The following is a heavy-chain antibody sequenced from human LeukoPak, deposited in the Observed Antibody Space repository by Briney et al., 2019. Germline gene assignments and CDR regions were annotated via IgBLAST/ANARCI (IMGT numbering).Heavy chain of an antibody. D-gene: IGHD3-16*02. J-gene: IGHJ4*02. CDR1: GFTVSSNY. Sequence: GGSLRLSCAASGFTVSSNYMSWVRQAPGKGLEWVSVIYSGGSTYYADSVKGRFTISRDISKNTLYLQMNSLRAEDTAVYYCARVWGSYRQHTDLLYFDYWGQGTLVTVSS. V-gene: IGHV3-53*01. CDR2: IYSGGST. CDR3: ARVWGSYRQHTDLLYFDY.